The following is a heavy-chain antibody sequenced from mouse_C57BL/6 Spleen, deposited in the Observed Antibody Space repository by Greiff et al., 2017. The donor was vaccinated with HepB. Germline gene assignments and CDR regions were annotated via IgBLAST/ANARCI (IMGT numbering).Heavy chain of an antibody. Sequence: EVQLQESGPGLVKPSQSLSLTCSVTGYSITSGYYWNWIRQFPGNKLEWMGYISYDGSNNYNPSLKNRISITRDTSKNQFFLKLNSVTTEDTATYYCARDRGYGGNYVFAYWGQGTLVTVSA. J-gene: IGHJ3*01. V-gene: IGHV3-6*01. CDR1: GYSITSGYY. CDR3: ARDRGYGGNYVFAY. D-gene: IGHD2-1*01. CDR2: ISYDGSN.